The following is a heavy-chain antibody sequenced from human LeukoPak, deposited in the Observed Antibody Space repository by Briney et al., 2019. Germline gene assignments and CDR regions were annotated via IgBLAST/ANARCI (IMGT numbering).Heavy chain of an antibody. J-gene: IGHJ4*02. CDR2: IIPIFGIA. CDR1: GGTFSSYA. V-gene: IGHV1-69*04. CDR3: ARDWYYDSSGCYHGPDY. D-gene: IGHD3-22*01. Sequence: SVKVSCKASGGTFSSYAISWVRQAPGQGLEWMGRIIPIFGIANYAQKFQGRVTITADKSTSTAYMELSSLRSEDTAVYYCARDWYYDSSGCYHGPDYWGQGTLVTVSS.